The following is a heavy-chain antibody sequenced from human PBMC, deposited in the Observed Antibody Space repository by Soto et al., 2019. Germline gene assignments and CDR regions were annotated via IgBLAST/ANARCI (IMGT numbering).Heavy chain of an antibody. J-gene: IGHJ4*02. V-gene: IGHV3-23*01. CDR3: AKGSRSGRPYYFDY. CDR2: INGGGDAT. D-gene: IGHD2-15*01. CDR1: GFTFSNFA. Sequence: GGSLRLSCAASGFTFSNFAMSWVRQAAGKGLEWFSAINGGGDATYLADSVKGRFTISRDNSKNTLFLQMNNLRAEDTAVYYCAKGSRSGRPYYFDYWGQGTLVTVSS.